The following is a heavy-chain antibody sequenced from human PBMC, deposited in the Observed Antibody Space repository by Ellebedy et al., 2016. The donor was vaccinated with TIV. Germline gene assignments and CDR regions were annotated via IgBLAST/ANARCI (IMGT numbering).Heavy chain of an antibody. CDR3: ARGIAAAGLS. CDR2: MNHNSGNT. Sequence: AASVKVSCKASGYTFTSYDINWVRQATGQGLEWMGWMNHNSGNTGYAQKFQGRVTLTRDTSIQTAYLELNNLRYGDTAIYYCARGIAAAGLSWGQGTLVTVSP. V-gene: IGHV1-8*01. CDR1: GYTFTSYD. D-gene: IGHD6-13*01. J-gene: IGHJ3*01.